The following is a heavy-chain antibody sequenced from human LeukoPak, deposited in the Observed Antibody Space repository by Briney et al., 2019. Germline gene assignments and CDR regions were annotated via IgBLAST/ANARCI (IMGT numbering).Heavy chain of an antibody. D-gene: IGHD3-22*01. CDR2: IYYNGNI. J-gene: IGHJ5*02. Sequence: SETLSLTCTVSGGSIGVDSYYWGWIRQPPGKGLEWIASIYYNGNIYYNSSLKSRVTMSVDTSKNQFSLKLSSVTAADTAVYYCARERTPGRYYDSRLDPWGQGTLVTVSS. CDR3: ARERTPGRYYDSRLDP. V-gene: IGHV4-39*07. CDR1: GGSIGVDSYY.